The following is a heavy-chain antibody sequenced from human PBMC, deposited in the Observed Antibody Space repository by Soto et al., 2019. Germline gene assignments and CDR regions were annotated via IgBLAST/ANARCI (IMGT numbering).Heavy chain of an antibody. J-gene: IGHJ5*02. CDR3: ARLSRGNWFDP. CDR1: GYTFTSYA. V-gene: IGHV1-3*01. D-gene: IGHD3-3*02. CDR2: INAGNGNT. Sequence: QVQLVQSGAEVKKPGASVKVSCKASGYTFTSYAMHWVRQAPGQRLEWMGWINAGNGNTKYSQKFQGRVTITRDTPASTAYMELSSLRCEDTAVYYCARLSRGNWFDPLGQGTLVTVSS.